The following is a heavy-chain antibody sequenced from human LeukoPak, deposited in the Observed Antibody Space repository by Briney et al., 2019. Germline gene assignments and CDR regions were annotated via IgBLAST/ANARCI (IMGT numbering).Heavy chain of an antibody. CDR2: IPYDGSSK. V-gene: IGHV3-30*04. D-gene: IGHD3-22*01. Sequence: GMSLRLSCAASGFTFSTYAMHWVRQAPGKGLEWVALIPYDGSSKYYADSVKGRFTISRDNSKNTLYLQMNSLRAEDTAVYWCARRGTSGYHYLDYWGQGTLVTVSS. J-gene: IGHJ4*02. CDR1: GFTFSTYA. CDR3: ARRGTSGYHYLDY.